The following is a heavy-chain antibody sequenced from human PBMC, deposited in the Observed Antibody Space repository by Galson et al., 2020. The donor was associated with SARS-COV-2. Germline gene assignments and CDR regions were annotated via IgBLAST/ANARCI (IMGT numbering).Heavy chain of an antibody. CDR1: GFTFSSYN. Sequence: GESLKIPCAASGFTFSSYNKNWVRPAPGKGPERVSFITSSSTTYYADSVKGRFTISRDNATNSLYLQMSGLGDDDTALYYCSRGVSSSWPFSDFWGQGALVTVSS. J-gene: IGHJ4*02. CDR3: SRGVSSSWPFSDF. CDR2: ITSSSTT. V-gene: IGHV3-48*02. D-gene: IGHD6-13*01.